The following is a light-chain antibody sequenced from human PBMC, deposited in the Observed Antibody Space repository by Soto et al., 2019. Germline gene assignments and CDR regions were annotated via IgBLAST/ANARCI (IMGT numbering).Light chain of an antibody. Sequence: EIVMTQSPATLSVSPGERATLSCRASQSVSSNLAWYQQKPGQAPRLLIYDASTRASGIPARFSGSGSGTDFTLNITRLEPEDSAVYYCLQHSGTSPKTFGQGTKVDIK. V-gene: IGKV3-15*01. CDR3: LQHSGTSPKT. J-gene: IGKJ1*01. CDR2: DAS. CDR1: QSVSSN.